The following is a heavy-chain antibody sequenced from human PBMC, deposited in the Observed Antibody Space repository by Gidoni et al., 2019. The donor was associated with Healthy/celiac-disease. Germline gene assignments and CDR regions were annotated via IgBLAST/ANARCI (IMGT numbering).Heavy chain of an antibody. V-gene: IGHV3-21*01. Sequence: EVQLVESGGGLVKPGGSLRLSCAASGFPFSSYSMNWVRQAPGKGLEWVSSISSSSSYIYYADSVKGRFTISRDNAKNSLYLQMNSLRAEDTAVYYCARAPRWDYYDSSGYYYGFDIWGQGTMVTVSS. D-gene: IGHD3-22*01. CDR3: ARAPRWDYYDSSGYYYGFDI. CDR2: ISSSSSYI. CDR1: GFPFSSYS. J-gene: IGHJ3*02.